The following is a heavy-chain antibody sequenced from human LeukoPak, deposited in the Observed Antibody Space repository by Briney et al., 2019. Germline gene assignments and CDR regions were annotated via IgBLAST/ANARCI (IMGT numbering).Heavy chain of an antibody. Sequence: SETLSLTCIVSGGSIKSDDYYWGWIRQPPGKGLEWIGNILYTGNTFYNPSLKSRVTISADTSKNQFSLTLGSVSATDTAVYYCVSPRGFSYGYFDYWGQGTLVTVSS. V-gene: IGHV4-39*01. J-gene: IGHJ4*02. CDR2: ILYTGNT. CDR1: GGSIKSDDYY. CDR3: VSPRGFSYGYFDY. D-gene: IGHD5-18*01.